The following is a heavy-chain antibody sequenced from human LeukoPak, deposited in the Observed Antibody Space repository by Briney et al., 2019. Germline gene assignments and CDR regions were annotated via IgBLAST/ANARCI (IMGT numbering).Heavy chain of an antibody. CDR3: ARTEGDYGDYRGAFDI. CDR2: INHSGST. CDR1: GGSFSGYY. D-gene: IGHD4-17*01. V-gene: IGHV4-34*01. J-gene: IGHJ3*02. Sequence: SETLSLTCAVYGGSFSGYYWSWIRQPPGKGLEWIGEINHSGSTNYNPSLKSRVTISVDTSKNQFSLKLSSVTAADTAVYYCARTEGDYGDYRGAFDIWGQGTMVTVSS.